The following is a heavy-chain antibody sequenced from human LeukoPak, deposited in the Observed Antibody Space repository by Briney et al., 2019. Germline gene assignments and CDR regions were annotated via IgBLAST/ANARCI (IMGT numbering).Heavy chain of an antibody. J-gene: IGHJ3*02. CDR1: GYTFTGYY. CDR3: ARDPRCSGGSCYPPDAFDI. Sequence: VASVKVSCKASGYTFTGYYMHWVRQAPGQGLEWMGWINPNSGGTNYAQKLQGRVTMTTDTSTSTAYMELRSLRSDDTAVYYCARDPRCSGGSCYPPDAFDIWGQGTMVTVSS. CDR2: INPNSGGT. V-gene: IGHV1-2*02. D-gene: IGHD2-15*01.